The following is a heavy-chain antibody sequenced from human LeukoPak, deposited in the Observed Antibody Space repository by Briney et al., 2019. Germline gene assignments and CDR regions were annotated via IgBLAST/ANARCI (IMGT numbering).Heavy chain of an antibody. J-gene: IGHJ6*03. CDR2: IIPIFATA. V-gene: IGHV1-69*13. CDR1: GGTFSSYA. Sequence: GASVKVSCKASGGTFSSYAFSWVRQAPGQGLEWMGGIIPIFATAKYAQKVQDRVTITADESTSTVYMELTSLRSEDTAVYYCARAGSNYDYYYYYMDVWGKGTTVTVSS. D-gene: IGHD4-11*01. CDR3: ARAGSNYDYYYYYMDV.